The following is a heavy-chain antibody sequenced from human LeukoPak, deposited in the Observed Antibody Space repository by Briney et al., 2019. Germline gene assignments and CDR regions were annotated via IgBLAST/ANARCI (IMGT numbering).Heavy chain of an antibody. D-gene: IGHD2-15*01. J-gene: IGHJ5*02. CDR1: GGSISSSSYY. V-gene: IGHV4-39*07. CDR2: IYYSGST. CDR3: AREGMVANWFYP. Sequence: SETLSLTCTVSGGSISSSSYYWGWIRQPPGKGLEWSGSIYYSGSTYYNPSLKSRVTISVNTSKNQFSLKLSSVTAADTAVYYCAREGMVANWFYPCGQGTLVTVSS.